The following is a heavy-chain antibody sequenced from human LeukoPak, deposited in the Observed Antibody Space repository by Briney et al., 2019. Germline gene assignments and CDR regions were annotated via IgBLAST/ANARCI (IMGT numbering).Heavy chain of an antibody. Sequence: SETLSLTCTVSGGSISSYYWSWIRQPPGKGLEWIGYIYYSGSTNYNPSLKSRVTISVDTSKNQFSLKLSSVTAADTAMYYCARGTAMVTGIDYWGQGTLVTVSS. J-gene: IGHJ4*02. CDR3: ARGTAMVTGIDY. V-gene: IGHV4-59*01. CDR2: IYYSGST. D-gene: IGHD5-18*01. CDR1: GGSISSYY.